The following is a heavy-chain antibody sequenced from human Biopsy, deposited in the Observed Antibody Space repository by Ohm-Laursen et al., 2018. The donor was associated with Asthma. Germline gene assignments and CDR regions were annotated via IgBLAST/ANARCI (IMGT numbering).Heavy chain of an antibody. CDR3: ARGDSSNWSHYYFDY. CDR2: ISPIFGAI. D-gene: IGHD3-22*01. J-gene: IGHJ4*02. CDR1: GGTLNNYA. Sequence: AASVKVSCKASGGTLNNYAINWVRQAPGQGLEWMGGISPIFGAIRYAQNFQGRVTITADVFTNTVHMELSSLRAEDTAVYYCARGDSSNWSHYYFDYWGQGTLVTVSS. V-gene: IGHV1-69*13.